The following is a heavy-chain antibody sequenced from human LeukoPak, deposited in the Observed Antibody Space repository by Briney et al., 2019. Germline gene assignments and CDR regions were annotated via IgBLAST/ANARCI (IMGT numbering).Heavy chain of an antibody. J-gene: IGHJ3*02. Sequence: SETLSLTCRVSGSSSSSYYWSWIRQSPGKGLEWIAYVYNSGSTNYNPSLKSRVTISVDTSKNQLSLNLSSVTVADTAVYYCARHSGSYGGAFDIWGQGTMVTVSS. CDR3: ARHSGSYGGAFDI. V-gene: IGHV4-59*08. CDR2: VYNSGST. CDR1: GSSSSSYY. D-gene: IGHD1-26*01.